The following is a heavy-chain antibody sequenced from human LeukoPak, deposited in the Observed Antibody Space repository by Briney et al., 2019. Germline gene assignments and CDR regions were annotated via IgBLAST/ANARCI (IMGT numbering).Heavy chain of an antibody. J-gene: IGHJ5*02. V-gene: IGHV4-39*01. CDR1: GGSISSSSYY. D-gene: IGHD6-13*01. CDR3: ARHLYSSSTYGWFDP. CDR2: IYYSGST. Sequence: PSETLSLTCTVSGGSISSSSYYWGWIRQPPGKGLEWIGRIYYSGSTYYNPSLKSRVTISVDTSKNQFSLKLSSVTAADTAVYYCARHLYSSSTYGWFDPWGQGTLVTVSS.